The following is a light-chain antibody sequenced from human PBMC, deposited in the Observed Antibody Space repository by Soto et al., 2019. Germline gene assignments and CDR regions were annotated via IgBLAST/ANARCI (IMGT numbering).Light chain of an antibody. CDR3: QQYGSSPRT. V-gene: IGKV1-39*01. J-gene: IGKJ1*01. Sequence: IQMTQSPSSLSSSVGDRVTITCRASQTITNYLNWYQQRPGKAPNLLIYAASSLQSGVPSRFSLTISRLEAEDFEVYYCQQYGSSPRTFGQGTKVDIK. CDR1: QTITNY. CDR2: AAS.